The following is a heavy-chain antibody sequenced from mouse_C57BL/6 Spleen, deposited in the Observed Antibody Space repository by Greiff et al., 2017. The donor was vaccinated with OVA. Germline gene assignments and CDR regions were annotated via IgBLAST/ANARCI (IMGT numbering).Heavy chain of an antibody. J-gene: IGHJ3*01. CDR3: ARSVLGQGFAF. CDR2: MDTSDSYN. CDR1: GYTFTSYW. Sequence: QVQLQQPGAELVKPGASVKLSCKASGYTFTSYWMRWVKQRPGQGLEWIGEMDTSDSYNNSNQKLKGKATLHVDTSSSTAYMQLNSLTSEDSAVYYCARSVLGQGFAFWGQGTLVTVSA. V-gene: IGHV1-50*01. D-gene: IGHD3-3*01.